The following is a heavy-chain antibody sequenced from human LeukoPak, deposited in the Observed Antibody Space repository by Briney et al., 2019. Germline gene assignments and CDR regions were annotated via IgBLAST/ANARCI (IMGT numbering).Heavy chain of an antibody. CDR3: ARVRDRYGETDY. CDR1: GGYMGSNY. J-gene: IGHJ4*02. D-gene: IGHD3-10*01. V-gene: IGHV4-59*01. CDR2: IHHTRGA. Sequence: SETLSLTCTVSGGYMGSNYWGWIRRPPGKGLEWIGYIHHTRGATYSPSLRSRLSLSIDTSRNQFSLGLNSVTPADTAVYFCARVRDRYGETDYWGQGALVTVSS.